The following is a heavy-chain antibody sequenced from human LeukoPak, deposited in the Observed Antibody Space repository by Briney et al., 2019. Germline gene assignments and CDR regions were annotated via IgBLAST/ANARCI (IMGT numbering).Heavy chain of an antibody. D-gene: IGHD3-3*01. J-gene: IGHJ4*02. CDR2: FTNSGGST. Sequence: PGGPLGPSGEASGSLLSPFARTWSGKAQGRGWGGFQTFTNSGGSTYYVDSVKGRFTISRDNSKNTLYLQMNSLRAEVTAKYYCAKAPLFWSGSAPYFDYWGQGTLVTVSS. CDR1: GSLLSPFA. V-gene: IGHV3-23*01. CDR3: AKAPLFWSGSAPYFDY.